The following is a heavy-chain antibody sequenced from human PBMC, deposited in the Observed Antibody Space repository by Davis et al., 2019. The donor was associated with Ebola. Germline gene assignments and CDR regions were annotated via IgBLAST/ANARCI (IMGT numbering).Heavy chain of an antibody. CDR3: ARSRGSVGYYYYGMDV. D-gene: IGHD3-10*01. V-gene: IGHV3-30*04. CDR2: ISYDGSHK. CDR1: GFDFPYYA. J-gene: IGHJ6*02. Sequence: GESLKISCAASGFDFPYYAMHWVRQAPGKGLEWVAVISYDGSHKYYADSVKGRFTISRDNSQNTLYLQVNSLRAEDTAVYYCARSRGSVGYYYYGMDVWGQGTTVTVSS.